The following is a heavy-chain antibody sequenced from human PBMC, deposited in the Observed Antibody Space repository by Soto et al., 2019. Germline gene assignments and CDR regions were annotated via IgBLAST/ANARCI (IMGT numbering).Heavy chain of an antibody. CDR2: IYYSGST. J-gene: IGHJ4*02. Sequence: SETLSLTCTVSGGSISSGGYYWSWIRQHPGKGLEWIGYIYYSGSTYYNPSLKSRVTISVDTSKNQFSLKLSSATAADTAVYYCARQYSSGWYGIDYWGQGTLVTVSS. CDR3: ARQYSSGWYGIDY. CDR1: GGSISSGGYY. D-gene: IGHD6-19*01. V-gene: IGHV4-31*02.